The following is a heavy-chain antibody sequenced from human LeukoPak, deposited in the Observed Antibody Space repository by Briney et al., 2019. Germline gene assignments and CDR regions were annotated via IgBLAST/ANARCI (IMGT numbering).Heavy chain of an antibody. CDR3: ARVNSGSYFGTLDY. Sequence: SGTLSLTCAVSGGSISSSNWWSWVRQPPGKGLEWIGEIYHSGSTNYNPSLKSRVTISVDKSKNQFSLKLSSVTAADTAVYYCARVNSGSYFGTLDYWGQGTLVTVSS. V-gene: IGHV4-4*02. D-gene: IGHD1-26*01. J-gene: IGHJ4*02. CDR2: IYHSGST. CDR1: GGSISSSNW.